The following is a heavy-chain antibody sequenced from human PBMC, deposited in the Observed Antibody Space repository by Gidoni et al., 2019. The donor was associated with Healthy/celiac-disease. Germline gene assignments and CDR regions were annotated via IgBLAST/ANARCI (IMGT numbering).Heavy chain of an antibody. CDR1: GFSLSNARMG. CDR3: ARSRIAVAGTSDNWFDP. V-gene: IGHV2-26*01. D-gene: IGHD6-19*01. J-gene: IGHJ5*02. CDR2: IFSNDEK. Sequence: QVPLKESGPVLVKPTETLTLTCTVSGFSLSNARMGVSWIRQPPGKALEWLAHIFSNDEKSYSPSLKSRLTISKDTSKSQVVLTMTNMDPVDTATYYCARSRIAVAGTSDNWFDPWGQGTLVTVSS.